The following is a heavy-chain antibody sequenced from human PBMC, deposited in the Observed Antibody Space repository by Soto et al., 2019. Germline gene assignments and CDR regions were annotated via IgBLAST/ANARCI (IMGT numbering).Heavy chain of an antibody. Sequence: QVQLQESGPGLVKPSQTLSLTCTVSGGSISSGGYYWSWIRQHPGKGLEWIGYIYYSGSTYYNPSLKSRVTRPENASKNQSSLKLSSVTAADTAVYYCARSADSSSWYKAEYFQHWGQGTLVTVSS. CDR3: ARSADSSSWYKAEYFQH. CDR2: IYYSGST. J-gene: IGHJ1*01. D-gene: IGHD6-13*01. V-gene: IGHV4-31*03. CDR1: GGSISSGGYY.